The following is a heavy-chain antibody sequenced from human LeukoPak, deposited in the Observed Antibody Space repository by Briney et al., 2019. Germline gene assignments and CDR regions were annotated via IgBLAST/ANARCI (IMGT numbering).Heavy chain of an antibody. V-gene: IGHV4-30-2*05. CDR1: GGSISSGGYY. J-gene: IGHJ4*02. Sequence: KPSETLSLTCTVSGGSISSGGYYWSWIRQPPGKGLEWIGYIYHSGSTYYNPSLKSRVTISVDTSKNQFSLKLSSVTAADTAVYYCASCSSSGCDYWGQGTLVTVSS. CDR2: IYHSGST. D-gene: IGHD6-6*01. CDR3: ASCSSSGCDY.